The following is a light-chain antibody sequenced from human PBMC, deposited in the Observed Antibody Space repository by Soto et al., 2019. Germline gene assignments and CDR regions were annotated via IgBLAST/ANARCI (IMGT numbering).Light chain of an antibody. CDR1: QSVSSD. J-gene: IGKJ2*01. CDR2: DAS. CDR3: QQYKLWYT. V-gene: IGKV3-15*01. Sequence: EIVMTQSPATLSVSPGERATLSCRASQSVSSDLAWYQQKPGQAPRLLIYDASTRATGIPARFSGSGSGTEFTLTISSLQSEDFAVYSCQQYKLWYTFGQGTKLEIK.